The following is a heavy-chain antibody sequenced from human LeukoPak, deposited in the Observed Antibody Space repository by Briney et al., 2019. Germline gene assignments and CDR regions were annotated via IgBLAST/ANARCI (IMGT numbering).Heavy chain of an antibody. J-gene: IGHJ4*02. CDR3: AREYCSGGSCYPGSFDY. CDR2: MNPNSGNT. V-gene: IGHV1-8*01. CDR1: GYTFTSYD. D-gene: IGHD2-15*01. Sequence: ASVKVSCKASGYTFTSYDINWVRQATGQGLEWMGWMNPNSGNTGYAQKFQGRVTMTRNTSISTAYMELSNLRSEDTAVYYCAREYCSGGSCYPGSFDYWGQGTLVTASS.